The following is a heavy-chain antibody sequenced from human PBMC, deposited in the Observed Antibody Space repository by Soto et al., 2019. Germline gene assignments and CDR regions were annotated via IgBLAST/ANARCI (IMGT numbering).Heavy chain of an antibody. V-gene: IGHV1-69*12. J-gene: IGHJ3*02. Sequence: QVQLVQSGAEVKKPGSSVKVSCKASGGTFSNYGISWVRQAPGQGLEWMGGIIPIFGTTNYAQKFQGRVTITADEATSTAYMELSSMRSEDTVVYYCARDGREDAFDIWGQGTMVTVSS. CDR2: IIPIFGTT. CDR3: ARDGREDAFDI. CDR1: GGTFSNYG.